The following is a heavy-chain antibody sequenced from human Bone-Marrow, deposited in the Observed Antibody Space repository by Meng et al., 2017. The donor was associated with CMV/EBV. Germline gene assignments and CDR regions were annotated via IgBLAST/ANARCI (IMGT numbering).Heavy chain of an antibody. CDR1: GFTFSDYY. D-gene: IGHD4-23*01. CDR3: ARDGGAYGGKGYYYYYGMYV. Sequence: GESLKISCAASGFTFSDYYMSWIRQAPGKGLEWVSYISSSGSTIYYADSVKGRFTISRDNAKNSLYLQMNSLRAEDTAVYYCARDGGAYGGKGYYYYYGMYVWGQGTTVTVSS. CDR2: ISSSGSTI. J-gene: IGHJ6*02. V-gene: IGHV3-11*01.